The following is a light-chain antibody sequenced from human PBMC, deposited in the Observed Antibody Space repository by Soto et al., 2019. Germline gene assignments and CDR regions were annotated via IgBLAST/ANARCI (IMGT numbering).Light chain of an antibody. J-gene: IGLJ1*01. V-gene: IGLV1-40*01. Sequence: QSVLTQPPSVSGAPGQTFTISCTGSSSNIGAGYDVHWYQQLPGRAPQLLIFGNNNRPSGVPGRFSGSKSGTSASLAIAGLQAEDEADYYCQSYDTSLTGYVFGTGTKLTVL. CDR1: SSNIGAGYD. CDR2: GNN. CDR3: QSYDTSLTGYV.